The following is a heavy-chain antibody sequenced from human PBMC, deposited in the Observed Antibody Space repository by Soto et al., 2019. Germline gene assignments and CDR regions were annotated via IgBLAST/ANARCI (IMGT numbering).Heavy chain of an antibody. D-gene: IGHD6-6*01. CDR3: ARGVLSSSTSPFDY. Sequence: EVQLVESGGGSVQPGGSLRLSCEASGFTFSSYWMHWVRQAPGKGLVWVSRINGDGSDTGYADSVKGRFTISRDTAKNTLYLQMNSLRAEDTAVYYCARGVLSSSTSPFDYWGQGTLVTVSS. V-gene: IGHV3-74*01. CDR2: INGDGSDT. CDR1: GFTFSSYW. J-gene: IGHJ4*02.